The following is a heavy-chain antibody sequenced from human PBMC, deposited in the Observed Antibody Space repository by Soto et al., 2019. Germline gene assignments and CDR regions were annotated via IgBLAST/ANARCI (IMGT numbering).Heavy chain of an antibody. Sequence: SETLSLTCTVSGGSISSGDYYWSWIRQPPGKGLEWIGYIYYSGSTYYNPSLKSRVTISVDTSKNQFSLKLSSVAAADTAVYYCARESDCSGGSCYSNWFDPWGQGTLVTVSS. V-gene: IGHV4-30-4*01. CDR2: IYYSGST. D-gene: IGHD2-15*01. CDR1: GGSISSGDYY. J-gene: IGHJ5*02. CDR3: ARESDCSGGSCYSNWFDP.